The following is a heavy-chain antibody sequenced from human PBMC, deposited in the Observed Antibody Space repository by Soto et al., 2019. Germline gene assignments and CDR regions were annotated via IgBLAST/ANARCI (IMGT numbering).Heavy chain of an antibody. Sequence: EVQLVESGGGLMQPGGSLRLSCAASGFTVSSNYMSWVRQAPGKGLEWVSVIYSVGSTYYADSVKGRFTISRDNSKNTLYLQMNSLRAEATAVYYCARDRGYNYGYAFDYWGQGTLVTVSS. J-gene: IGHJ4*02. CDR3: ARDRGYNYGYAFDY. V-gene: IGHV3-53*01. D-gene: IGHD5-18*01. CDR1: GFTVSSNY. CDR2: IYSVGST.